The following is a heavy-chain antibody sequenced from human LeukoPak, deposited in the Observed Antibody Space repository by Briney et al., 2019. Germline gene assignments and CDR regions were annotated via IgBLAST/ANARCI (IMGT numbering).Heavy chain of an antibody. Sequence: PGGSLRLSCTASGFTFGDYAMSWVRQAPGKGLEWVGFIRSKAYGGTTEYAASVKGRFTISRDDSKSIAYLQMNSLKTEDTAVYYCTRELRWYFDYWGQGTLVTASS. CDR3: TRELRWYFDY. J-gene: IGHJ4*02. D-gene: IGHD4-23*01. V-gene: IGHV3-49*04. CDR2: IRSKAYGGTT. CDR1: GFTFGDYA.